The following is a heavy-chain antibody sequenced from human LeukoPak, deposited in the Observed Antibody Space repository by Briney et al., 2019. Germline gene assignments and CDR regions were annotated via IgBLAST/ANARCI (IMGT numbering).Heavy chain of an antibody. CDR1: GFTFDDYG. CDR2: INWNGGRT. J-gene: IGHJ1*01. CDR3: AKDRSSGWYDSPFQH. D-gene: IGHD6-19*01. V-gene: IGHV3-20*04. Sequence: GGSLRLSCAASGFTFDDYGMTWVRQAPGKGLEWVSSINWNGGRTPIADSVKGRFTISRDNAKNSLYLQMNSLRAEDTAVYYCAKDRSSGWYDSPFQHWGQGTLVTVSS.